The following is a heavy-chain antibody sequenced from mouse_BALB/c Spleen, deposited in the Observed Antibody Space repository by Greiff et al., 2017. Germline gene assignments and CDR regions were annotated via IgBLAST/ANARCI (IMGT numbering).Heavy chain of an antibody. CDR1: GFDFSRYW. V-gene: IGHV4-1*02. CDR3: ARHITTATYWYFDV. Sequence: EVQGVESGGGLVQPGGSLKLSCAASGFDFSRYWMSWVRQAPGKGLEWIGEINPDSSTINYTPSLKDKFIISRDNAKNTLYLQMSKVRSEDTALYYCARHITTATYWYFDVWGAGTTVTVSS. CDR2: INPDSSTI. D-gene: IGHD1-2*01. J-gene: IGHJ1*01.